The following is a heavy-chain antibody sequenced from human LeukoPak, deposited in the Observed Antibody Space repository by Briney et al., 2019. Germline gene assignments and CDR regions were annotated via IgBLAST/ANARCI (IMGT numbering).Heavy chain of an antibody. CDR2: IIPILGIA. J-gene: IGHJ6*02. Sequence: VASVKVSCKASGGTFSSYAISWVRQAPGQGLEWMGRIIPILGIANYAQKFQGRVTITADKSTSTAYMELSSLRSEDTAVYYCARADDSSGYYYVSYYYYGMDVWGQGTTVTVSS. D-gene: IGHD3-22*01. V-gene: IGHV1-69*04. CDR1: GGTFSSYA. CDR3: ARADDSSGYYYVSYYYYGMDV.